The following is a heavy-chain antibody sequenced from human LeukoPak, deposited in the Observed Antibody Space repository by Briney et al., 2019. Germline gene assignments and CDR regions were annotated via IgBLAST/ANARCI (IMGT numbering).Heavy chain of an antibody. CDR2: INWYGGST. Sequence: GGSLRLSRAASGFTYHDYGMSWVRQAPTKGREWVAGINWYGGSTRYPDSVKDRLTIPSHNANKSLYLQMNSQSADGADVYLLARGFQPQFPFDYWGQGTLVTVSS. CDR1: GFTYHDYG. D-gene: IGHD1-14*01. J-gene: IGHJ4*02. CDR3: ARGFQPQFPFDY. V-gene: IGHV3-20*01.